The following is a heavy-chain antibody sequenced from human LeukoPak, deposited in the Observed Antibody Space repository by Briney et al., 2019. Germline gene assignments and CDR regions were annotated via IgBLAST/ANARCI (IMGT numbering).Heavy chain of an antibody. V-gene: IGHV4-34*01. J-gene: IGHJ3*02. D-gene: IGHD2/OR15-2a*01. CDR1: GGSLRDYS. Sequence: SETLSLTCGIYGGSLRDYSWTWIRQPPGQGLEWICEINHRGNTNFNPSLKSRVTISVDTSKNQFSLKLTSVTAADTALYFCARGRFYVFDIWGQGTLVTVSS. CDR2: INHRGNT. CDR3: ARGRFYVFDI.